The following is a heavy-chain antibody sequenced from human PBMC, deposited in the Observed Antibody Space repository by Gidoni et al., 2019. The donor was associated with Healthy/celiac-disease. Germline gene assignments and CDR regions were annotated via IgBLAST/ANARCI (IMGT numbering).Heavy chain of an antibody. J-gene: IGHJ2*01. CDR3: ARDDYGGNNWYFDL. V-gene: IGHV3-53*01. Sequence: EVQLVESGGGLIQPGASLSPSCAASGFSVSSNYMSWVRQVPGKGLEWVSVSYSGGSTYYADSVKGRFTISRDNSKNTLYLQMNSLRAEDTAVYYCARDDYGGNNWYFDLWGRGTLVTVSS. CDR1: GFSVSSNY. D-gene: IGHD4-17*01. CDR2: SYSGGST.